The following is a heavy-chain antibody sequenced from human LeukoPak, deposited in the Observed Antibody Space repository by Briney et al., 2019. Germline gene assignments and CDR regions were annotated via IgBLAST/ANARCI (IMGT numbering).Heavy chain of an antibody. J-gene: IGHJ4*01. CDR1: GFSFSRYY. D-gene: IGHD5-12*01. CDR3: ARQGYDSGFDY. CDR2: LFSGGDT. Sequence: GGSLRLSCAASGFSFSRYYMSWVRQAPGKGLEWISVLFSGGDTYYADSVKDRFSISRDSSRETLFLQMNSLRADDTAVYYCARQGYDSGFDYWGHGTMVTVSS. V-gene: IGHV3-66*04.